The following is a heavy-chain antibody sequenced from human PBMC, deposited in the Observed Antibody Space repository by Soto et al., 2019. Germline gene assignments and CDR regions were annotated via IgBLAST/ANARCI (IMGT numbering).Heavy chain of an antibody. V-gene: IGHV3-48*01. CDR3: ARGRYSSGWYSYYYYGMDV. CDR2: ISSSSSTI. D-gene: IGHD6-19*01. CDR1: GFIFSSYS. J-gene: IGHJ6*02. Sequence: EVQLVESGGGLVQPGGSLRLSCAASGFIFSSYSMNWVRQAPGKGLEWVSYISSSSSTIYYADSVKGRFTISRDNAKNSLYLQMNSLRAEDTAVYYCARGRYSSGWYSYYYYGMDVWGQGTTVTVSS.